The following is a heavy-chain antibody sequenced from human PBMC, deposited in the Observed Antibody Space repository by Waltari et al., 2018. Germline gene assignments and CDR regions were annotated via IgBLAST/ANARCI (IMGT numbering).Heavy chain of an antibody. V-gene: IGHV4-61*02. CDR3: ARDSSGSYDYYYYMDV. CDR2: IYTSGST. CDR1: GGSISSGSSS. D-gene: IGHD1-26*01. Sequence: QVQLQESGPGLVKPSQTLSLTCTVSGGSISSGSSSWRWSRHPAGKGLEWIGRIYTSGSTNYNPSLKSRVTISVDTSKNQFSLKLSSVTAADTAVYYCARDSSGSYDYYYYMDVWGKGTTVTVSS. J-gene: IGHJ6*03.